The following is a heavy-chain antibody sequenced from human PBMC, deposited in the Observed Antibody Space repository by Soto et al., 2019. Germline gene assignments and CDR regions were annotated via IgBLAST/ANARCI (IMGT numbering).Heavy chain of an antibody. J-gene: IGHJ4*02. Sequence: GGSLRLSCAASGFTFSSYGMHWVRQAPGKGLAWVAVISYDGSNKYYADSVKGRFTISRDNSKNTLYLQMNSLRAEDTAVYYCAKGLFPWELLYFDYWGQGTLVTVSS. D-gene: IGHD1-26*01. CDR2: ISYDGSNK. CDR1: GFTFSSYG. CDR3: AKGLFPWELLYFDY. V-gene: IGHV3-30*18.